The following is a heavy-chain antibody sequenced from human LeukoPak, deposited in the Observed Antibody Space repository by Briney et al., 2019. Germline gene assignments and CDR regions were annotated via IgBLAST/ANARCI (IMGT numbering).Heavy chain of an antibody. J-gene: IGHJ6*02. Sequence: ASVKVSCKASGYTFTTYGISWVRQAPGQGLEWMGWISGHNGNTQYAQKLQDRVTMSTDTATNTAHMELRNLRSDDGAVYYCARDSTVTGYLGEDGMDVWGQGTTVTVS. D-gene: IGHD3-9*01. CDR3: ARDSTVTGYLGEDGMDV. CDR1: GYTFTTYG. CDR2: ISGHNGNT. V-gene: IGHV1-18*01.